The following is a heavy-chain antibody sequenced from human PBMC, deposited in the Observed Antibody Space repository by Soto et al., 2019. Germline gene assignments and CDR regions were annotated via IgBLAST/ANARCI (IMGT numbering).Heavy chain of an antibody. CDR2: ISYDGSNK. D-gene: IGHD6-19*01. V-gene: IGHV3-30*18. CDR3: AKGMQWLAYYYYGMDV. CDR1: GFTFSSYG. Sequence: ESGGGVVQPGRSLRLSCAASGFTFSSYGMHWVRQAPGKGLEWVAVISYDGSNKYYADSVKGRFTISRDNSKNTLYLQMNSLRAEDTAVYYCAKGMQWLAYYYYGMDVWGQGTTVTVSS. J-gene: IGHJ6*02.